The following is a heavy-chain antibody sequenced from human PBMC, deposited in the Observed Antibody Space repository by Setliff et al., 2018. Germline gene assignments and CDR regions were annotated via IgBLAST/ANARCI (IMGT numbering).Heavy chain of an antibody. CDR1: GYTFTSHI. CDR3: AKFPLLYFDLGSYLSGFET. J-gene: IGHJ5*02. D-gene: IGHD3-10*01. V-gene: IGHV1-3*01. CDR2: INAGNGNT. Sequence: GASVKVSCKASGYTFTSHIMHWVRQAPGQRLEWMGWINAGNGNTKYSQKFQGRVTMTSDTSASTAYMDLSSLTSEDTAVYYCAKFPLLYFDLGSYLSGFETWGQGTLVTVSS.